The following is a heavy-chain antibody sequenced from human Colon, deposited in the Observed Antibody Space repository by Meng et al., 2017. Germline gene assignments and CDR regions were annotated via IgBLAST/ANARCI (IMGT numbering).Heavy chain of an antibody. CDR2: IYYSGST. CDR3: ARGPTTYFDY. Sequence: QWLLQGSGPGLVKPSRTLSTTCTVSGGSISSGDYYWSWIRQPPGKGLEWIGYIYYSGSTYYNPSLKSRVTISVDTSKNQFSLKLSSVTAADTAVYYCARGPTTYFDYWGQGTLVTVSS. CDR1: GGSISSGDYY. J-gene: IGHJ4*02. D-gene: IGHD4-17*01. V-gene: IGHV4-30-4*01.